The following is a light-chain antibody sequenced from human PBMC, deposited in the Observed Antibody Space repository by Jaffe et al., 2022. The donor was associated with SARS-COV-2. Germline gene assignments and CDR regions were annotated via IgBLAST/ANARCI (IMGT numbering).Light chain of an antibody. Sequence: QSVLTQPPSLSAAPGQRVTISCSGSSSNIGNNYVSWYQQLPGTAPKLLIYENTKRPSGIPDRFSGSKSGTSATLGITGLQTGDEADYYCGTWDSRLKTGLFGGGTKLTVL. J-gene: IGLJ3*02. CDR1: SSNIGNNY. CDR2: ENT. CDR3: GTWDSRLKTGL. V-gene: IGLV1-51*02.